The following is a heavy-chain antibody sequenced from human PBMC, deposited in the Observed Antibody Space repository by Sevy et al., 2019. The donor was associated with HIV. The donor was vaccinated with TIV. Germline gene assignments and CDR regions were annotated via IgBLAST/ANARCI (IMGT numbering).Heavy chain of an antibody. D-gene: IGHD4-17*01. V-gene: IGHV3-21*01. CDR2: ISSSSSYI. CDR3: ARDGPTVTTVDYYGMDV. CDR1: GFTFSSYS. Sequence: GGSLRLSCAASGFTFSSYSMNWVRQAPGKGLEWVSSISSSSSYIYYADSVKDRFTTSRDNAKNSLYLQMNSLRAEDTAVYYCARDGPTVTTVDYYGMDVWGQGTTVTVSS. J-gene: IGHJ6*02.